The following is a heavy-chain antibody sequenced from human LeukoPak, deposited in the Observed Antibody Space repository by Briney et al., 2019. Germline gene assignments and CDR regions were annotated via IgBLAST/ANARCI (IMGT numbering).Heavy chain of an antibody. Sequence: AGGSLRLSRAASGFAFSSYEMNWVRQAPGKGLEWGSYISSSGSTIYYADSVKGRFTISRDNAKNSLYLQMNSLRAEDTAVYYCARDCGGGSCYGPYDAFDIWGQGTMVTVSS. CDR1: GFAFSSYE. CDR2: ISSSGSTI. V-gene: IGHV3-48*03. D-gene: IGHD2-15*01. CDR3: ARDCGGGSCYGPYDAFDI. J-gene: IGHJ3*02.